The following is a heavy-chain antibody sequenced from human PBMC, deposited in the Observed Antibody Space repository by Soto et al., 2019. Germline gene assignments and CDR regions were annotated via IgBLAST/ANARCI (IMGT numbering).Heavy chain of an antibody. J-gene: IGHJ4*02. CDR3: ARHRDTSSRYLLPDY. D-gene: IGHD6-13*01. CDR2: IYYRGNT. Sequence: KASETLSLTCTVSGGSISSGGHYWGWIRQPPGKGLEWIGNIYYRGNTYYNPSLRSRVTISVDTSKNQFSLKVTSLTVTDTAVYYCARHRDTSSRYLLPDYWGQGILVTVSS. V-gene: IGHV4-39*01. CDR1: GGSISSGGHY.